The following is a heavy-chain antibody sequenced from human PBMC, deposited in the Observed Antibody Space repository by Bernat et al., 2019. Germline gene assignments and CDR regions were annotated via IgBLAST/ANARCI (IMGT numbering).Heavy chain of an antibody. CDR2: IWYDGSNK. CDR1: GFTFSSYG. V-gene: IGHV3-33*01. CDR3: ARDSAVAGISAFDI. D-gene: IGHD6-19*01. Sequence: QVQLVESGGGVVQPGRSLRLSCAASGFTFSSYGMHWVRQAPGKGLEWVAVIWYDGSNKYYADSVKGRFTISRDNSKNTLYLQMNNLRAEDTAVYYCARDSAVAGISAFDIWGQGTMVTVSS. J-gene: IGHJ3*02.